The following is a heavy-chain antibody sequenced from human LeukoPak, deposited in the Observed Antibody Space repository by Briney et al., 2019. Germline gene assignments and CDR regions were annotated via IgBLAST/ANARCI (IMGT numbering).Heavy chain of an antibody. Sequence: GGSLRLSCAASGFTFSSYAMNWVRQAPGKGLEWVSGVSGSGGSTYYADSVKGRFTISRDNSKSTLFLQMNSLRAEDTAVYYCAKQDSSGHLSSFDYWGQGTLVTVSS. CDR3: AKQDSSGHLSSFDY. CDR2: VSGSGGST. D-gene: IGHD3-22*01. V-gene: IGHV3-23*01. CDR1: GFTFSSYA. J-gene: IGHJ4*02.